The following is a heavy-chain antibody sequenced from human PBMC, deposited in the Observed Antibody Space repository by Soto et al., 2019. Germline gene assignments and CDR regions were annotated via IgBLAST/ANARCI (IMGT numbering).Heavy chain of an antibody. J-gene: IGHJ6*02. D-gene: IGHD6-13*01. CDR1: GFTFSSYL. V-gene: IGHV3-7*01. Sequence: GGSLRLSCAASGFTFSSYLMSWVRQAPGKGLEWVANIKQDGSDKYYVDSVKGRFTISRDNAKNSLYLQMNSLRAEDTAVYYCARVRYRVAASGYYYGMDVWGQGTTVTVSS. CDR3: ARVRYRVAASGYYYGMDV. CDR2: IKQDGSDK.